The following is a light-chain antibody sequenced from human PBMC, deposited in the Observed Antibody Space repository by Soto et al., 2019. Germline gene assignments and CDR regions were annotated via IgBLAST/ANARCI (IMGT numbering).Light chain of an antibody. J-gene: IGKJ1*01. V-gene: IGKV1-5*01. CDR2: DAS. Sequence: DIQMTQSPSTLSASVGDRVTITCRASQSISIWLAWYQQKPGKAPKLLIYDASSLKSGVPSRFSGSGSGTEFPLTISSLPPDDFATYFCQQYNSYSATFGQGTKVEIK. CDR3: QQYNSYSAT. CDR1: QSISIW.